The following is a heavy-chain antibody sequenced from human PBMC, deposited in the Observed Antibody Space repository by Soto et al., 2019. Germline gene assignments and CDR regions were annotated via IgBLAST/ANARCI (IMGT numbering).Heavy chain of an antibody. CDR1: GFLVNSAY. CDR3: ARSGYSFAWGH. CDR2: INSDGST. D-gene: IGHD5-18*01. V-gene: IGHV3-53*01. J-gene: IGHJ4*02. Sequence: EVQLVESGGGLIPPGGSLRLSCAASGFLVNSAYMTWGRQAPGKGLGWLSMINSDGSTHYAESVKGRFTISRDNSKNRLDLQMNSLRAEDTAMYYCARSGYSFAWGHWGQGTLVIVTS.